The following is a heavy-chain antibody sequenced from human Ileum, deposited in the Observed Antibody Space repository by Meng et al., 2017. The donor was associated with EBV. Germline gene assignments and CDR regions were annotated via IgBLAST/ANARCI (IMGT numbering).Heavy chain of an antibody. CDR1: GPPGDMRDYH. CDR3: NTNRQGGGGLGS. CDR2: TNNGWNP. J-gene: IGHJ5*02. Sequence: ERRPGPVTPTASPLLPCTVSGPPGDMRDYHWRWLRQPPGKGRECIWYTNNGWNPYHNPSRKSRVSMAVEPSKNQFPLTQRPGPAGETPVYYCNTNRQGGGGLGSWGQGTLVTVSS. D-gene: IGHD3-16*01. V-gene: IGHV4-30-4*01.